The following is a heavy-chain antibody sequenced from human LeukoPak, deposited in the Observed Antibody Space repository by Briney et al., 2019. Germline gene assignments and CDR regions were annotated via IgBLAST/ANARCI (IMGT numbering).Heavy chain of an antibody. CDR2: IYYSGST. D-gene: IGHD6-13*01. CDR3: ARPIAAAGTGFDY. Sequence: SETLSLTCTASGGSISGSSYYWGWIRQPPGKGLEWIGSIYYSGSTYYNPSLKSRVTISVDTSKNQFSLKLSSVTAADTAVYYCARPIAAAGTGFDYWGQGTLVTVSS. V-gene: IGHV4-39*01. J-gene: IGHJ4*02. CDR1: GGSISGSSYY.